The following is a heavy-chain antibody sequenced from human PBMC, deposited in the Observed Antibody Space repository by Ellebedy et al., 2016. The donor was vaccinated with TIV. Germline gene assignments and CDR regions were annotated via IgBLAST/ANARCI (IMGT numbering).Heavy chain of an antibody. CDR2: ISGSGGTT. CDR1: GFTFSNYA. V-gene: IGHV3-23*01. D-gene: IGHD3-10*01. Sequence: GGSLRLSCAASGFTFSNYAMNWVRQAPGKGLEWVSGISGSGGTTAYADSVKGRFTISRDNSKNTLYLQMNSLRAEDTAVYYCASHYGSGSYYSEFRGMDVWGQGTTVTVSS. J-gene: IGHJ6*02. CDR3: ASHYGSGSYYSEFRGMDV.